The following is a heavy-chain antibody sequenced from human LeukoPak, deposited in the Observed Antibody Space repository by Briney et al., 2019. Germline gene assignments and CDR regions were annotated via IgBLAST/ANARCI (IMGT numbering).Heavy chain of an antibody. CDR2: IKEDGSKK. CDR1: GFSFSSYW. CDR3: ARDPGRQYSSIADV. J-gene: IGHJ6*02. V-gene: IGHV3-7*03. D-gene: IGHD6-19*01. Sequence: GGSLRLSCAASGFSFSSYWMNWVRRAPGKGLEWLANIKEDGSKKYYVDSVKGRFTISRNNAKNSLYLQMDSLRAEDTAVYYCARDPGRQYSSIADVWGQGTTVTVSS.